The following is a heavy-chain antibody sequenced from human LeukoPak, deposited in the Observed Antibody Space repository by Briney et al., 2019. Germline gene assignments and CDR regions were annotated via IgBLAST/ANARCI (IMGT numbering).Heavy chain of an antibody. J-gene: IGHJ3*02. V-gene: IGHV4-61*02. CDR1: GGSISSGSYY. CDR3: ARDPGRYGSGSLYAFDI. CDR2: IYTSGST. D-gene: IGHD3-10*01. Sequence: PSQTLSLTCTVSGGSISSGSYYWGWIRQPAGKGLEWIGRIYTSGSTNYNPSLKSRVTISVDTSKNQFSLKLSSVTAADTAVYYCARDPGRYGSGSLYAFDIWGQGTMVTVSS.